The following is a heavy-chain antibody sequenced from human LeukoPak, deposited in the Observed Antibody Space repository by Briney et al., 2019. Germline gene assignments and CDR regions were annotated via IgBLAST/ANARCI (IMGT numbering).Heavy chain of an antibody. Sequence: SETLSLTCTVSGDSISGFYWSWIRQPPGKGLDWIGYIYYTGSANYNPSLKSRVTISVDTSKNQFSLRLSSVTAVDTAVYYCARGVVAAPQTFDYWGQGTLVTVSS. CDR1: GDSISGFY. D-gene: IGHD2-15*01. CDR2: IYYTGSA. J-gene: IGHJ4*02. V-gene: IGHV4-59*01. CDR3: ARGVVAAPQTFDY.